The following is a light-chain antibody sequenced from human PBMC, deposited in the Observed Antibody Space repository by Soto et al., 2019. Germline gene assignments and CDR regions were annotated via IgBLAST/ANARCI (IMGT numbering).Light chain of an antibody. CDR2: DAS. Sequence: DIQMTQSPSTLSASVGDRVTITCRASQSISSWLAWYQQKPGKAPKLLIYDASSLESGVPSRFSGSGSGTEFTLTISRLQPDDFATYYRQQYNSYWGVFTLGPGTKVDIK. CDR3: QQYNSYWGVFT. CDR1: QSISSW. V-gene: IGKV1-5*01. J-gene: IGKJ3*01.